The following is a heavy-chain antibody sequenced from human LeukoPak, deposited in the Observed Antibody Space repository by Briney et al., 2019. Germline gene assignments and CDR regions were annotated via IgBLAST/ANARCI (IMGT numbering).Heavy chain of an antibody. CDR1: GYTFTGSF. V-gene: IGHV1-2*02. CDR2: ISSNTGGT. CDR3: VRADPVDH. J-gene: IGHJ4*02. Sequence: ASVKVSCKASGYTFTGSFMHWVRQAPGQGLEWIGWISSNTGGTRIAQKFQDRVTMTRDTSIRTVYIELRSLRFDDTAIYYCVRADPVDHWGQGTYIIVSS.